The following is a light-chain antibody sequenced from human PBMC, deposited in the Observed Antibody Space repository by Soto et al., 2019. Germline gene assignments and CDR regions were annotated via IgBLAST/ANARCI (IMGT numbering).Light chain of an antibody. V-gene: IGKV1-9*01. CDR1: QSISTN. CDR3: QQLNSYPIT. Sequence: DIQMTQSPSSLSASVGDIVTMTCRASQSISTNLNWYHQKPGKAPDLLIYAASTLQSGVPSRFSGSGSGTEFTLTISSLQPEDFATYYCQQLNSYPITFGQGTRLEIK. CDR2: AAS. J-gene: IGKJ5*01.